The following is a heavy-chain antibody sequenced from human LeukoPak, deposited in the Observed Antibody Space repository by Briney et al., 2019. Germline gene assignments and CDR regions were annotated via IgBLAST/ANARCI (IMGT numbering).Heavy chain of an antibody. CDR3: AKGGGETTVEVSAAGVFQY. CDR2: IRGTTGKT. CDR1: GFTFSNYI. D-gene: IGHD4-11*01. J-gene: IGHJ4*02. Sequence: QSGGSLRLSCGASGFTFSNYIMSWVRQGPGRGLEWISGIRGTTGKTYYADSVKGRFSTSRDNSKNTLYLQMDRLRAEDTAVYYCAKGGGETTVEVSAAGVFQYWGQGTLVTASS. V-gene: IGHV3-23*01.